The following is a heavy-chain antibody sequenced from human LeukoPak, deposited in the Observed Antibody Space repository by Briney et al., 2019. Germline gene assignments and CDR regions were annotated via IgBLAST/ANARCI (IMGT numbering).Heavy chain of an antibody. D-gene: IGHD2-2*01. Sequence: PGGSLRLSCAASGFTFSSYGMHWVRQAPGKGLEWVSSISSSSSYIYYADSVKGRFTISRDNAKNSLYLQMNSLRAEDTAVYYCARDLYQLQMGAFDIWGQGTMVTVSS. CDR1: GFTFSSYG. CDR2: ISSSSSYI. CDR3: ARDLYQLQMGAFDI. J-gene: IGHJ3*02. V-gene: IGHV3-21*01.